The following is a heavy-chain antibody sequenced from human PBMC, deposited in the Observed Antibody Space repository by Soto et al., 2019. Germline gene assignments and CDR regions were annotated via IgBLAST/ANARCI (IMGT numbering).Heavy chain of an antibody. D-gene: IGHD3-10*01. CDR3: ARDGAAPLNWFDP. CDR2: ISSSSSTI. Sequence: SVGSLRLSCAASGFTFSSYSMNWVRQAPGKGLEWVSYISSSSSTIYYAGSVKGRSTISRDNAKNSLYLQMNSLRDEDTAVYYCARDGAAPLNWFDPWGQGTLVTVSS. CDR1: GFTFSSYS. V-gene: IGHV3-48*02. J-gene: IGHJ5*02.